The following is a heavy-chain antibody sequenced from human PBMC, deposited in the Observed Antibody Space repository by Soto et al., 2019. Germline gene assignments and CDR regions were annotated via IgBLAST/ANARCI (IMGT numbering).Heavy chain of an antibody. CDR2: MNPNSGNT. CDR1: GYTFTSYD. CDR3: ARGHAFLLVAGTFDP. V-gene: IGHV1-8*01. J-gene: IGHJ5*02. Sequence: QVQLVQSGAEVKKPGASVTVSCKASGYTFTSYDINWVRQATGQGLEWMGWMNPNSGNTGYAQKFQGRVTMTRNTSISTAYMELSSLRSEDTAVDYCARGHAFLLVAGTFDPWGQGTLVTGSS. D-gene: IGHD6-19*01.